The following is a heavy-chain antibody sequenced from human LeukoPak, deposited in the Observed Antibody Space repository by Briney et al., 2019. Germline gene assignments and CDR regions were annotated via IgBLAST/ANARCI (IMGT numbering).Heavy chain of an antibody. Sequence: PGGSLRLSCAASGFTFSSYWMQWARQAPGKGLVWVSRINADGTSTTYADSVKGRFTISRDNANNTLYLQMNSLRAEDTAVYYCSRDQGYYYYYLDVWGKGTTVTVSS. J-gene: IGHJ6*03. CDR1: GFTFSSYW. CDR3: SRDQGYYYYYLDV. CDR2: INADGTST. V-gene: IGHV3-74*01.